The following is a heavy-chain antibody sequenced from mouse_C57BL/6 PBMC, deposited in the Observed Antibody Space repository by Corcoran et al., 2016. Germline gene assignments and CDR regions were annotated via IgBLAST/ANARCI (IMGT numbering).Heavy chain of an antibody. Sequence: QVQLQQSGAELARPGASVKLSCKASGYTFTSYGISWVKQRTGQGLEWIGEIYPRSGNTYYNEKFKGKATLTVDKSSSTAYMLLSSLTSEDSAVYFCARDSYYYGSSYRYFDVWGTGTTVTVSS. CDR1: GYTFTSYG. V-gene: IGHV1-81*01. J-gene: IGHJ1*03. D-gene: IGHD1-1*01. CDR3: ARDSYYYGSSYRYFDV. CDR2: IYPRSGNT.